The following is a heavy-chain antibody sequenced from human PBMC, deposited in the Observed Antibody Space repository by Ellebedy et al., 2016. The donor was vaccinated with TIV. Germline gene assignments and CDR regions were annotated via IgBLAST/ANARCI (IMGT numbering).Heavy chain of an antibody. J-gene: IGHJ5*02. CDR3: ARHRNLPGRLNWLDP. CDR1: GDFISDNY. V-gene: IGHV4-59*08. Sequence: SETLSLTCSVSGDFISDNYWNCIRQAPGKGLEWIGYIYYSGSTNYNPSLKSRVTISVDTSKNQFSLKLSSVTAADTAVYYCARHRNLPGRLNWLDPWGQGTLVTVAS. D-gene: IGHD1-14*01. CDR2: IYYSGST.